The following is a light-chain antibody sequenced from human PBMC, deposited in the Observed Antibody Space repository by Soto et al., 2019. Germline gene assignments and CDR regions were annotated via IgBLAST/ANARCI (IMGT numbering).Light chain of an antibody. J-gene: IGKJ5*01. Sequence: EIVMTQSPATLSVSPGERATLSCRASQSVGNKVIWYQQKPGQAPSLLIVAAATRATGVPARFSGSGSGTEFTLTISRLEPEDFAVYHCQQYNKWSSISFGQGTRLEI. CDR2: AAA. V-gene: IGKV3-15*01. CDR1: QSVGNK. CDR3: QQYNKWSSIS.